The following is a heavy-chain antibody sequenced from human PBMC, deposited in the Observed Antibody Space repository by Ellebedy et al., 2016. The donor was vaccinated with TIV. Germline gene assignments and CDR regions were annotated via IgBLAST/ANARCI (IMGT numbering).Heavy chain of an antibody. D-gene: IGHD6-6*01. V-gene: IGHV4-34*01. J-gene: IGHJ6*03. CDR2: INHSGST. Sequence: LRLSXAVYGGSFSGYYWSWIRQPPGKGLEWIGEINHSGSTNYNPSLKSRVTISVDTSKNQFSLKLSSVTAADTAVYYCARGVGVAARPDYYYYMDVWGKGTTVTVSS. CDR3: ARGVGVAARPDYYYYMDV. CDR1: GGSFSGYY.